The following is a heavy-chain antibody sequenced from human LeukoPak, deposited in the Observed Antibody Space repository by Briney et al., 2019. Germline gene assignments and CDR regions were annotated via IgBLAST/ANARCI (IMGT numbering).Heavy chain of an antibody. D-gene: IGHD3-22*01. V-gene: IGHV4-34*01. CDR3: ARLARKWLTAKGQRRYYYYMDV. J-gene: IGHJ6*03. CDR1: GGSFSGYY. CDR2: INHSGST. Sequence: SETLSLTCAVYGGSFSGYYWSWIRQPPGKGLEWIGEINHSGSTNYNPSLKSRVTISVDTSKNQFSLKLSSVTAADTAVYYCARLARKWLTAKGQRRYYYYMDVWGKGTTVTVSS.